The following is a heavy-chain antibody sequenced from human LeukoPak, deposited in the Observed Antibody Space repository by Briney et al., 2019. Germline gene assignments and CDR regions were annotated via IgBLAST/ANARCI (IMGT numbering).Heavy chain of an antibody. Sequence: GESLKISCKGSEYSFANYWIGWVRQMPEKGLEWMGIIYPGDSDTRYSPSFQGQVTISADKSISTAYLQWSSLKASDTAMYYCARQGQQLSPYNWFDPWGQGTLVTVSS. J-gene: IGHJ5*02. D-gene: IGHD6-13*01. CDR2: IYPGDSDT. V-gene: IGHV5-51*01. CDR3: ARQGQQLSPYNWFDP. CDR1: EYSFANYW.